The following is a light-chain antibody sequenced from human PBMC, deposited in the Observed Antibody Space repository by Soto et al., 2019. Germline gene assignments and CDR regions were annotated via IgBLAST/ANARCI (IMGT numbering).Light chain of an antibody. CDR2: DVS. CDR1: SSDVGGYNY. J-gene: IGLJ2*01. Sequence: QSVLTQPASVSGSPGQSITISCTGTSSDVGGYNYVSWYQQHPGKAPKLMIYDVSNRPPGVSNRFSGSKSGNTASLTISGIHAEDEADYYCCSYTSSSTLVVFGGGTKLTVL. V-gene: IGLV2-14*01. CDR3: CSYTSSSTLVV.